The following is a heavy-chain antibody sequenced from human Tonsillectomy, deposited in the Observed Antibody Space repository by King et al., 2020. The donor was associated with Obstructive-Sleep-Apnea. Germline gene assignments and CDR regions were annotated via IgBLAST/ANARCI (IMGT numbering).Heavy chain of an antibody. Sequence: QLQESGPGLVKPSETLSLTCTVSGYSISSGYFWGWIRQPPGKGLEWIGIIYHSGSTYYNPSLKSRVTIPVDTSKNQFSLKLSSGTAADTSVYYCARDLYSRRSYGMDVWGQGTTVTVS. V-gene: IGHV4-38-2*02. CDR1: GYSISSGYF. CDR3: ARDLYSRRSYGMDV. D-gene: IGHD6-13*01. J-gene: IGHJ6*02. CDR2: IYHSGST.